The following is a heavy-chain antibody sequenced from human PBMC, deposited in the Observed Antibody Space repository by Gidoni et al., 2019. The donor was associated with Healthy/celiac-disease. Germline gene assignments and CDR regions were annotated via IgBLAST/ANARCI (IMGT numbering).Heavy chain of an antibody. D-gene: IGHD6-6*01. J-gene: IGHJ4*02. CDR2: IWYDGSNK. V-gene: IGHV3-33*01. CDR1: GFPFSSYG. CDR3: ARARYSSSSFFLDY. Sequence: QVQLVESGGGVVQPGRSLRLSCAASGFPFSSYGMHWVRQAPGKGLEWVAVIWYDGSNKYYADSVKGRFTISRDNSKNTLYLQMNSLRAEDTAVYYCARARYSSSSFFLDYWGQGTLVTVSS.